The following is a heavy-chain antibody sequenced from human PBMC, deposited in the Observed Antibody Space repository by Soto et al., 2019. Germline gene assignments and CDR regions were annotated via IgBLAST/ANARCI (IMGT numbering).Heavy chain of an antibody. J-gene: IGHJ4*02. CDR1: GGTFSSYT. CDR2: IVPITGVT. D-gene: IGHD2-15*01. CDR3: SRGVASLVDS. V-gene: IGHV1-69*02. Sequence: QVQLVQSGAEVKKPGSSVRVSCTPSGGTFSSYTISWVRQAPGQGLEWMGRIVPITGVTRYAQKFQGRLTITAVTSTTTAYLELSSLTSEDSAVYFCSRGVASLVDSWGQGTQVTVSP.